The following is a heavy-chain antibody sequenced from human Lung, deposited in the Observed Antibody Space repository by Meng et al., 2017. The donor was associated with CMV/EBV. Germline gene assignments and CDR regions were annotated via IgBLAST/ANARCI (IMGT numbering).Heavy chain of an antibody. CDR2: ITGSGDDT. V-gene: IGHV3-23*01. CDR3: AKAGGYCTGASCYPNWFDP. Sequence: GGSXRLXCAASGFTFSTYAMSWVRQAPGKRLEWLSAITGSGDDTYYADSVRGRFTISRDNSKNTLSLQMNSLRAEDTALYYCAKAGGYCTGASCYPNWFDPXGLGXLVTVSS. J-gene: IGHJ5*02. CDR1: GFTFSTYA. D-gene: IGHD2-2*01.